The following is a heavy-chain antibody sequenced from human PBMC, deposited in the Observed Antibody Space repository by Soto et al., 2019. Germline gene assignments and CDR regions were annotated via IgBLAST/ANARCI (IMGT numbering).Heavy chain of an antibody. J-gene: IGHJ4*02. Sequence: LRLSCAASGFTFSSYSMNWARQAPGKGLEWVSSISSSSSYIYYADSVKGRFTISRDNAKNSLYLQMNSLRAEDTAVYYCARDSSSPQFDYWGQGTLVTVSS. V-gene: IGHV3-21*01. CDR2: ISSSSSYI. D-gene: IGHD2-2*01. CDR1: GFTFSSYS. CDR3: ARDSSSPQFDY.